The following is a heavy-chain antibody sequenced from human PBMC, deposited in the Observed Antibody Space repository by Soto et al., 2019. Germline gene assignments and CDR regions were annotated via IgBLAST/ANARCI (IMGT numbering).Heavy chain of an antibody. J-gene: IGHJ5*02. CDR2: ISWNSGNI. Sequence: EVQLVESGGGLVQPGRSLRLSCAGSGFTFDDYAMHWVRQAAGKGLEWVSGISWNSGNIAYADSVKGRFTISRDNAKNSLYLPMNSLRAEDTALYYCVKDSGITAITAWFDPWGQGTLVTVSS. CDR3: VKDSGITAITAWFDP. CDR1: GFTFDDYA. V-gene: IGHV3-9*01. D-gene: IGHD1-7*01.